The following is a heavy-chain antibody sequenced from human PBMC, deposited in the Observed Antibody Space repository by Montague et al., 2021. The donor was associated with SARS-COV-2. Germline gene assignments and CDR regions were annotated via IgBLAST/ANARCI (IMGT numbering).Heavy chain of an antibody. CDR3: AKNMVAGSFLHWWGPFEY. V-gene: IGHV3-33*03. CDR1: GFKFSAYI. Sequence: SLRLSCATSGFKFSAYIMHWVRQAPGKGLEWVAVIWHDGSNKFDAEAVRGRFTISRDISKKALYLDMNSLRVEDTAVYYCAKNMVAGSFLHWWGPFEYWGQGTLVTVSP. J-gene: IGHJ4*02. D-gene: IGHD6-19*01. CDR2: IWHDGSNK.